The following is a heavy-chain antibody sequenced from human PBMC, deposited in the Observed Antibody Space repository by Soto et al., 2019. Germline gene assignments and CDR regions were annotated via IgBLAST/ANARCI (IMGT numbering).Heavy chain of an antibody. D-gene: IGHD3-9*01. Sequence: QVQLQQWGAGLLKPSETLSLTCAVYAGSFSGYYWSWIRQPPGKGLEWIGDINHSGSTNYNPSLKSRVTISVDTSKNQFSLKLSSVTAADTAVYYCARSRGQILRHFDWLDPWGQGTLVTVSS. CDR1: AGSFSGYY. V-gene: IGHV4-34*01. CDR3: ARSRGQILRHFDWLDP. J-gene: IGHJ5*02. CDR2: INHSGST.